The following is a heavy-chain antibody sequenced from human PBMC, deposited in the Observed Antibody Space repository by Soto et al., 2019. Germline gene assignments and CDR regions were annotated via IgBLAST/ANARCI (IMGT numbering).Heavy chain of an antibody. Sequence: QVQLVQSGAEVKTPGSSVKVSCKASGDTFSAYGLSWVRQAPGQGLEWVGGIVPIFDTTNYGQKFQDRDTITTDELTSTVYMELSSLRSDDTAVYYCARIAYHDSGSYFFDYWAQGTLVTVSS. D-gene: IGHD3-22*01. CDR1: GDTFSAYG. CDR3: ARIAYHDSGSYFFDY. J-gene: IGHJ4*02. CDR2: IVPIFDTT. V-gene: IGHV1-69*01.